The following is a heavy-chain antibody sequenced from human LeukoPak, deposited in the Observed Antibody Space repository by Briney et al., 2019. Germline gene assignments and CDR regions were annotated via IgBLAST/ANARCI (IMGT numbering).Heavy chain of an antibody. CDR3: ARVMVRGISKAPWFDL. D-gene: IGHD3-10*01. CDR1: GGSISSYY. Sequence: PSETLSLTCTVSGGSISSYYWSWIRQPPGKGLEWIGYIYYSGSTNYNPSLKSRVTISVDTSKNQFSLKLSSVTEADTAVYYCARVMVRGISKAPWFDLWGQGTLVTVSS. CDR2: IYYSGST. J-gene: IGHJ5*02. V-gene: IGHV4-59*01.